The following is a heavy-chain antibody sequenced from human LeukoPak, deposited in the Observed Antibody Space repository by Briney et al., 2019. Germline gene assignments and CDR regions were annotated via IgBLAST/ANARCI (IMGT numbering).Heavy chain of an antibody. D-gene: IGHD1-26*01. Sequence: ASVKVSCKASGYTFSSSYMHWVRQAPGQGVEWMGIINPSGGTTIYAQRFQGRVTMTRDMSTSTVYMELSSLRSEDTAVYYCAREGGSHPSIDYWGQGTLVTVSS. CDR3: AREGGSHPSIDY. CDR1: GYTFSSSY. CDR2: INPSGGTT. J-gene: IGHJ4*02. V-gene: IGHV1-46*01.